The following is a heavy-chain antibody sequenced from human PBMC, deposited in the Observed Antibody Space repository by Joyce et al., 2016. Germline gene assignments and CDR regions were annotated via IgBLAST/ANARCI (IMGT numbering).Heavy chain of an antibody. CDR3: AKSLTVFGILNYMDV. Sequence: EVQLLESGGGLVQPGGSLRLSCAASGFTFSGYAMTWVRQAQGKGLEWVSRINGRGGSTYYVDSVKGRFTISRDKSKNTLFLQMNSLRAEDTAIYYCAKSLTVFGILNYMDVWGKGTTVTVSS. D-gene: IGHD1-14*01. CDR1: GFTFSGYA. V-gene: IGHV3-23*01. J-gene: IGHJ6*03. CDR2: INGRGGST.